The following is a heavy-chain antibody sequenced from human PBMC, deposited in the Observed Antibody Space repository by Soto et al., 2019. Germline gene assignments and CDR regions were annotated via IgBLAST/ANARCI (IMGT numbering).Heavy chain of an antibody. D-gene: IGHD3-16*01. CDR1: GYSFTNND. CDR3: ARMATFGALNWFDP. J-gene: IGHJ5*02. V-gene: IGHV1-8*01. CDR2: MNPGSGDT. Sequence: ASVKVSCKASGYSFTNNDVTWVRQATGQGLEWMGWMNPGSGDTGYAQKFQGRVTMTRDISIATAYMELSSLRSDDTAIYYCARMATFGALNWFDPWGQGTLVTVSS.